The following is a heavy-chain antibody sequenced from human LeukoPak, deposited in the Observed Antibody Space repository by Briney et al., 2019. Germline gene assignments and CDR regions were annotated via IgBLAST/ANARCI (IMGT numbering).Heavy chain of an antibody. Sequence: PGGSLRLSCAASGFTFSSSAMSWVRQAPGKGLEWVSAISNNGGYTYYADSVQGRFTISRDNSKSTLCLQMNSLRAEDTAVYYCARGMIVGGYYGMDVWGQGTTVTVSS. CDR3: ARGMIVGGYYGMDV. J-gene: IGHJ6*02. CDR2: ISNNGGYT. D-gene: IGHD3-22*01. V-gene: IGHV3-23*01. CDR1: GFTFSSSA.